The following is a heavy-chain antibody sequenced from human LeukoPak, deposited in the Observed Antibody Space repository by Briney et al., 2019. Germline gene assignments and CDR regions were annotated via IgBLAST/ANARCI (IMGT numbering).Heavy chain of an antibody. V-gene: IGHV4-30-4*08. Sequence: SQTLSLTCTVSGGSISSGDYYWSWIRQPPGKGLEWIGYIYYSGSTYYNPSLKSRVTISVDTSKNQFSLKLSSVTAADTAVYYCARDGTQHGYSYAFDIWGQGTMVTVSS. CDR2: IYYSGST. CDR1: GGSISSGDYY. D-gene: IGHD5-18*01. CDR3: ARDGTQHGYSYAFDI. J-gene: IGHJ3*02.